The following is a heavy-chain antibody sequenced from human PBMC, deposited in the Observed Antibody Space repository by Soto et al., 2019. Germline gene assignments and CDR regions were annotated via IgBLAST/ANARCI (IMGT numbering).Heavy chain of an antibody. J-gene: IGHJ6*02. CDR3: ARGSVAGNSYYYYYGMDV. Sequence: SVKVSCKASGGTFSSYAISWVRQAPGQGLEWMGGIIPIFGTANYAQKFQGRVTITADESTSTAYMELSSLRSEDTAVYYCARGSVAGNSYYYYYGMDVWGQGTTVTVSS. CDR2: IIPIFGTA. CDR1: GGTFSSYA. D-gene: IGHD6-19*01. V-gene: IGHV1-69*13.